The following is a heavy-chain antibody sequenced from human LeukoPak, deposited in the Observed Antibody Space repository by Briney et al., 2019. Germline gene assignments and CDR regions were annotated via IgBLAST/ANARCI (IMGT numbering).Heavy chain of an antibody. CDR1: GFTFTDYS. Sequence: GGSLRLSCAASGFTFTDYSMSWVRQAPGKGLEWVAVISYDGSNKYYADSVKGRFTISRDNSKNTLYLQMNSLRAEDTAVYYCARDVSSGWYLGKSLFDYWGQGTLVTVSS. CDR2: ISYDGSNK. J-gene: IGHJ4*02. V-gene: IGHV3-30*04. D-gene: IGHD6-19*01. CDR3: ARDVSSGWYLGKSLFDY.